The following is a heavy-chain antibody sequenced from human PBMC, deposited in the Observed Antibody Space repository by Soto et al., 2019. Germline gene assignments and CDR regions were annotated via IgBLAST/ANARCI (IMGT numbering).Heavy chain of an antibody. J-gene: IGHJ4*01. CDR1: GFTVGSYA. CDR2: SSGSGDET. Sequence: SLRLSCAASGFTVGSYAMTWVRQAPGKGLEWVSGSSGSGDETYYADSVKGRFTVSRDNSKNTLYLQMNSLRAEDTALYYCATRLAATVVTPILLYWGHGPLVTVSS. D-gene: IGHD6-25*01. V-gene: IGHV3-23*01. CDR3: ATRLAATVVTPILLY.